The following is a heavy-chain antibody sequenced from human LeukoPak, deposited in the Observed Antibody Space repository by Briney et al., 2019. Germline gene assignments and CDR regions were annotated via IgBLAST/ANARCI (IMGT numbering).Heavy chain of an antibody. Sequence: GGSLRLSCAASGFTFRNYAMNWVRQAPGQGLEWVSTICDHDNRTYSAASVRGRFTISRDNSKNTLYLHLNSLRAEDTAVYYCAEGRRDSCYSDVDSWGQGILVIVSS. CDR1: GFTFRNYA. J-gene: IGHJ4*02. D-gene: IGHD2-15*01. CDR2: ICDHDNRT. CDR3: AEGRRDSCYSDVDS. V-gene: IGHV3-23*01.